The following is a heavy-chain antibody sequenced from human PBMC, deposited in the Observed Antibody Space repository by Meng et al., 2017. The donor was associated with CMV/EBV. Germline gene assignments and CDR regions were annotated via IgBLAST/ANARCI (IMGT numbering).Heavy chain of an antibody. Sequence: SVKVSCKASGGTFSSYAISWLRQAPGQGLEWMGGIIPIFGTANYAQKFQGRVTITTDESTSTAYMELSSLRSEDTAVYYCAIAAAGFGNWFDPWGQGTLVTVSS. J-gene: IGHJ5*02. V-gene: IGHV1-69*05. D-gene: IGHD6-13*01. CDR3: AIAAAGFGNWFDP. CDR1: GGTFSSYA. CDR2: IIPIFGTA.